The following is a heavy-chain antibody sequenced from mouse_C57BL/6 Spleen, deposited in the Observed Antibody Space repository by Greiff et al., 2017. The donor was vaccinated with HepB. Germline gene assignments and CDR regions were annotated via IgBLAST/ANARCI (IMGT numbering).Heavy chain of an antibody. CDR3: ALGWYFDV. Sequence: EVKLMESGGGLVKPGGSVKLSCEASGFTFSDYGMHWVRQAPEKGLEWVAYISSGSSTIYYADTVKGRFTISRDNAKNTLFLQMTSLRSEDTAMYYCALGWYFDVWGTGTTVTVSS. J-gene: IGHJ1*03. CDR1: GFTFSDYG. CDR2: ISSGSSTI. D-gene: IGHD3-1*01. V-gene: IGHV5-17*01.